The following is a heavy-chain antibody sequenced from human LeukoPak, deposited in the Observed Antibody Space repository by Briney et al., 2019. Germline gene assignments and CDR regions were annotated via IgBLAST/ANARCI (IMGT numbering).Heavy chain of an antibody. J-gene: IGHJ4*02. CDR1: GFTFSNCA. V-gene: IGHV3-23*01. D-gene: IGHD3-22*01. Sequence: GGSLRLSCAASGFTFSNCAMNWVRQAPGKGLEWVSAISDSASSTYYADSVKGRFTISRDNSKNTLYLQMNSLRAEDTAVYYCAKDQERYYDSSGYPDYWGQGTLVTVSS. CDR2: ISDSASST. CDR3: AKDQERYYDSSGYPDY.